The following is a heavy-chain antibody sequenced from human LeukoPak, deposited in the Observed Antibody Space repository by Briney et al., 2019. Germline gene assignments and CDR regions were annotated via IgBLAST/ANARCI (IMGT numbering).Heavy chain of an antibody. CDR3: ARDGPRIVGATMGRWDY. D-gene: IGHD1-26*01. J-gene: IGHJ4*02. Sequence: ASVKVSCKASGYTFTGYYMHWVRQAPGQGLEWMGWINPNSGGTNYAQKFQGRVTMTRDTSISTAYMELSRLRSDDTAVYYCARDGPRIVGATMGRWDYWGQGTLVTVSS. CDR1: GYTFTGYY. CDR2: INPNSGGT. V-gene: IGHV1-2*02.